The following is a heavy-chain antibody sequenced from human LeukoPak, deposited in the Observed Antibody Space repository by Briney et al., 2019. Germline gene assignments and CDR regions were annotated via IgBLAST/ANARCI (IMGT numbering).Heavy chain of an antibody. Sequence: SSETLSLTCTVSGGSIRSYYWSWIRQPPGKGLEGIGYIYYSGNTNYNPSLKSRVSIPVDTSKNQFSLKLSSVTAADTAVYYCARTGSTVTMLYPFDHWGQGTLVTVSS. D-gene: IGHD4-17*01. V-gene: IGHV4-59*01. CDR1: GGSIRSYY. CDR3: ARTGSTVTMLYPFDH. CDR2: IYYSGNT. J-gene: IGHJ4*02.